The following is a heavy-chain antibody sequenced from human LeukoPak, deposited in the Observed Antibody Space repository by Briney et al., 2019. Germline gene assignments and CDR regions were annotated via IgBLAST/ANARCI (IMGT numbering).Heavy chain of an antibody. CDR3: ARGAKWVYYFDY. CDR2: ISASTYYI. D-gene: IGHD1-26*01. Sequence: GGSLRLSCAASGFTFSKYSMNWFRQAPGKGLEWVSSISASTYYIYYADSVKGRFTVSRDNAKDTLYLHMNSLTAEDTAVYYCARGAKWVYYFDYWGQGTLVTVSS. J-gene: IGHJ4*02. CDR1: GFTFSKYS. V-gene: IGHV3-21*01.